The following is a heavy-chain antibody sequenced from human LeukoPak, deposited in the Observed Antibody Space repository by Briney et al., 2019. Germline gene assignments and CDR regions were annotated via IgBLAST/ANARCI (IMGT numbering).Heavy chain of an antibody. CDR1: GFTFSSYA. CDR3: ARVFPYGSGGYYNEYYFDY. V-gene: IGHV3-30*04. Sequence: PGRSLRLSCAASGFTFSSYAMHWVRQAPGKGLEWVAVISYDGSNKYYADSVKGRFTISRDNSKNTLYLQMNSLRAEDTAVYYCARVFPYGSGGYYNEYYFDYWGQGTLVTVSS. J-gene: IGHJ4*02. D-gene: IGHD3-10*01. CDR2: ISYDGSNK.